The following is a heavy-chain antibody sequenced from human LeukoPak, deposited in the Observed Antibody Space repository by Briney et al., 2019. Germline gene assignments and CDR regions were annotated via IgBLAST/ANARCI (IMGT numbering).Heavy chain of an antibody. D-gene: IGHD3-3*01. CDR2: INPNSGGT. CDR1: GYTFTGYY. Sequence: ASVKVSCKASGYTFTGYYMDWVRQAPGQGLEWMGWINPNSGGTNYAQKFQGRVTMTRDTSISTAYMELSRLRSDDTAVYYCARASDFGGPYYYYMDVWGKGTTVTVSS. V-gene: IGHV1-2*02. J-gene: IGHJ6*03. CDR3: ARASDFGGPYYYYMDV.